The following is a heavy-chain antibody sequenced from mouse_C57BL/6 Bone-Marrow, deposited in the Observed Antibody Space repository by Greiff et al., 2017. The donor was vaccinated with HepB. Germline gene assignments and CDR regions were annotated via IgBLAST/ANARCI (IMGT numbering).Heavy chain of an antibody. J-gene: IGHJ4*01. V-gene: IGHV5-17*01. CDR1: GFTFSDYG. CDR2: ISSGSSTI. CDR3: ARDYGRYYYAMDY. D-gene: IGHD1-1*01. Sequence: EVKLVESGGGLVKPGGSLKLSCAASGFTFSDYGMHWVRQAPEKGLEWVAYISSGSSTIYYADTVKGRFTISRDNAKNTLFLQMTSLRSEDTAMYYCARDYGRYYYAMDYWGQGTSVTVSS.